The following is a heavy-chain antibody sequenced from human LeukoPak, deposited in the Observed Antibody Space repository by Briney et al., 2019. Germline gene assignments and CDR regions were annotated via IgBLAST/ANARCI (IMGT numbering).Heavy chain of an antibody. CDR2: INPNSGGT. D-gene: IGHD2-15*01. CDR1: GYTSTGYY. J-gene: IGHJ4*02. CDR3: AGEAGRYCSGGSCPMGY. Sequence: ASVKVSCKASGYTSTGYYMHWVRQAPGQGLEWMGWINPNSGGTNYAQKFQGRVTMTRDTSISTAYMELSRLRSDDTAVYYCAGEAGRYCSGGSCPMGYWGQGTLVTVSP. V-gene: IGHV1-2*02.